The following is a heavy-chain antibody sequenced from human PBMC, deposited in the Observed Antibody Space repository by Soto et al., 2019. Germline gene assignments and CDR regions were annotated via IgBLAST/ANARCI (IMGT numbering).Heavy chain of an antibody. V-gene: IGHV1-69*13. CDR2: IIPIFGTA. CDR3: ARLNLRFLEWSTKYVFDY. D-gene: IGHD3-3*01. J-gene: IGHJ4*02. CDR1: GGTFSSYA. Sequence: SVKVSCKASGGTFSSYAISWVRQAPGQGLEWMGGIIPIFGTANYAQKFQGRVTITADESTSTAYMELSSLRSEDTAVYYCARLNLRFLEWSTKYVFDYWGQGTLVTVSS.